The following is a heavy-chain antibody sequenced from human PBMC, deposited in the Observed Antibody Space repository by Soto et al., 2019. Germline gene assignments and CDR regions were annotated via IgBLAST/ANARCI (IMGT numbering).Heavy chain of an antibody. CDR1: GGSISSYY. D-gene: IGHD2-15*01. J-gene: IGHJ4*02. CDR2: IYYSGST. CDR3: AREPCGYCSGGSSQRAFDY. V-gene: IGHV4-59*01. Sequence: PSETLSLTCTVSGGSISSYYWSWIRQPPGKGLEWIGYIYYSGSTNYNPSLKSRVTISVDTSRNQFSLKLSSVTAADTAVYYCAREPCGYCSGGSSQRAFDYWGQGTLVTVSS.